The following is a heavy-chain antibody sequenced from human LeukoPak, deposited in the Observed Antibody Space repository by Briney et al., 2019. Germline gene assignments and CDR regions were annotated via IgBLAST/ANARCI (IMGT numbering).Heavy chain of an antibody. D-gene: IGHD3-10*01. Sequence: ASVKVSCKASGYTFTSYDINWVRQATGQGLEWMGWMNPNSGNTGYAQKFQGRVTMTRNTSISTAYMELSSLRSEDTAVYYCARGLMVRGVIPFGYWGQGTLVTVSS. CDR3: ARGLMVRGVIPFGY. J-gene: IGHJ4*02. CDR2: MNPNSGNT. V-gene: IGHV1-8*01. CDR1: GYTFTSYD.